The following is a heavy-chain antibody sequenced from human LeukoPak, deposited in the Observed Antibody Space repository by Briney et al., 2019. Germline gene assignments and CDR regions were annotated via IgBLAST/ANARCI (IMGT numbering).Heavy chain of an antibody. J-gene: IGHJ4*02. Sequence: SQTLSLTCAISGDSVSANNAAWGWIRQSPSRGLEWLGRTYYRSKWYSDYAVSVRSRIIINPDTSKNQFSLQLSSVTPDDTAVYYCVRYTGWFYFDYWGQGSLVTVSS. CDR3: VRYTGWFYFDY. CDR1: GDSVSANNAA. V-gene: IGHV6-1*01. D-gene: IGHD6-19*01. CDR2: TYYRSKWYS.